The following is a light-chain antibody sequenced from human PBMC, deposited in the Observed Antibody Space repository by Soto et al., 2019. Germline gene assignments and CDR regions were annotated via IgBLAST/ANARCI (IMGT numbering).Light chain of an antibody. CDR3: QQYENSPIT. CDR1: QSVSSK. Sequence: EIVLTQSPGTLSLSPGERAXXXXXASQSVSSKLAWYQQKPGQAPRLLIYGXSXMATGIPDRRSGTGSETDFTLTINRLEPEDFAVYYCQQYENSPITFGQGTRLEIK. CDR2: GXS. J-gene: IGKJ5*01. V-gene: IGKV3-20*01.